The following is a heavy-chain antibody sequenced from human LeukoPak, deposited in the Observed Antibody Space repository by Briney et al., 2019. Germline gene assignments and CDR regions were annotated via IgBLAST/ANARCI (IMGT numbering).Heavy chain of an antibody. D-gene: IGHD3-22*01. CDR3: ARAYYYDSSGYLYYFDY. CDR1: GGSFSGYY. CDR2: INHSGST. J-gene: IGHJ4*02. V-gene: IGHV4-34*01. Sequence: SETLSLTCAVYGGSFSGYYWSWIRQPPGKGLEWIGEINHSGSTNYNPSLKSRVTMSVDTSKNQFSLKLSSVTAADTAVYYCARAYYYDSSGYLYYFDYWGQGTLVTVSS.